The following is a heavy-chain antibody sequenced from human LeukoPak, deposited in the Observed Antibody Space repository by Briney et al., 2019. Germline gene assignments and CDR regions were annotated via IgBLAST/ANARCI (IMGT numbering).Heavy chain of an antibody. Sequence: ASVTVSCKASGYTFTCYYMHWVRQAPGQGLEWMGWINLNSGGTKYAQKFQGRVTMTRDTSISTAYMELSGLRSDDTAVYFCARSTYYDFLTGSYYFDYWGQGTLVTVSS. CDR1: GYTFTCYY. CDR3: ARSTYYDFLTGSYYFDY. V-gene: IGHV1-2*02. CDR2: INLNSGGT. J-gene: IGHJ4*02. D-gene: IGHD3-9*01.